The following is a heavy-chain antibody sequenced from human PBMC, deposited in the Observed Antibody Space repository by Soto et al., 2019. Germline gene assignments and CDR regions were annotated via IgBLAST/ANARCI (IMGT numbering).Heavy chain of an antibody. D-gene: IGHD6-13*01. CDR1: GFTFSNAW. Sequence: GGSLRLSCAASGFTFSNAWMSWVRQAPGKGLEWVGRIKSKTDGGTTDYAAPVKGRFTISRDDSKNTLYLQMNSLKTEDTAVYYCTTDRIAAAPDAFDIWGQGTMVTVSS. CDR3: TTDRIAAAPDAFDI. V-gene: IGHV3-15*01. CDR2: IKSKTDGGTT. J-gene: IGHJ3*02.